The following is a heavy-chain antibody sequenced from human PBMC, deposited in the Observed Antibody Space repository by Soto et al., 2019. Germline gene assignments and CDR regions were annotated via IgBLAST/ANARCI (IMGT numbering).Heavy chain of an antibody. CDR1: GFTFSHYY. CDR2: ISSSSSYT. V-gene: IGHV3-11*06. CDR3: ARAWITEKYGMDV. D-gene: IGHD3-16*01. J-gene: IGHJ6*02. Sequence: GGSLRLSCAASGFTFSHYYMSWIPQAPGKGLEWVSYISSSSSYTNYADSGKGRFTISRDNAKNSLYLQMSSLRAEDTAVYHCARAWITEKYGMDVWGQGTTVTVSS.